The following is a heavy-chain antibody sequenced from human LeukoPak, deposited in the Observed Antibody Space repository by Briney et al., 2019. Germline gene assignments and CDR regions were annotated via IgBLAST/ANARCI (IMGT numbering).Heavy chain of an antibody. V-gene: IGHV5-51*01. Sequence: GESLKISCKGSGYSFTTYWIGWVRQMPGRGLEWMGIIYPGDSDTRYSPSFQGQVTISVDKSISTAYLQWSSLKASDTAMYYCARQSSGWYNWFDPWGQGTLVTVSS. CDR1: GYSFTTYW. D-gene: IGHD6-19*01. CDR2: IYPGDSDT. J-gene: IGHJ5*02. CDR3: ARQSSGWYNWFDP.